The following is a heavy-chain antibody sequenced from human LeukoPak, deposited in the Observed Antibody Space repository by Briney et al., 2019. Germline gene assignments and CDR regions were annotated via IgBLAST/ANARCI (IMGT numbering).Heavy chain of an antibody. Sequence: PGRSLRLSCAASGFTFVDYAMHWVRQAPGKGLEWVSGISWNSGSIGYADSVKGRFTISRDNAKNSLYLQMNSLRAEDTALYYCAKGMPGSSSFDYWGQGTLVTVSS. CDR3: AKGMPGSSSFDY. V-gene: IGHV3-9*01. CDR1: GFTFVDYA. J-gene: IGHJ4*02. CDR2: ISWNSGSI. D-gene: IGHD3-10*01.